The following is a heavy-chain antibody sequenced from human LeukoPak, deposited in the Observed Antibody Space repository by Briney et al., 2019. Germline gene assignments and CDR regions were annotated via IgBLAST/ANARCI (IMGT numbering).Heavy chain of an antibody. V-gene: IGHV1-24*01. CDR3: ASRIRGVPDNYYYYMDV. CDR2: FDPEDGET. CDR1: GYTLTELS. D-gene: IGHD2-2*01. Sequence: ASVKVSCKVSGYTLTELSMHWLRQAPGKGLEWMGGFDPEDGETIYAQKFQGRVTITADESTSTAYMELSSLRSEDTAVYYCASRIRGVPDNYYYYMDVWGKGTTVTVSS. J-gene: IGHJ6*03.